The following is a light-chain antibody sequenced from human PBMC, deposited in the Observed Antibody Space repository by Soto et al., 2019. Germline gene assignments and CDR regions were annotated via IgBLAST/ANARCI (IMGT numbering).Light chain of an antibody. J-gene: IGKJ3*01. V-gene: IGKV1-39*01. CDR2: GAS. CDR3: QQSYSLPLT. Sequence: DIQMTQSPSSLSESVGDRVAIICWSSQSISDYLNWYQQKPGKALKLVIYGASNLQSGVPPRFSGSGSGSEFTLTISGLQPDDFAIYFCQQSYSLPLTFGPGTKVDV. CDR1: QSISDY.